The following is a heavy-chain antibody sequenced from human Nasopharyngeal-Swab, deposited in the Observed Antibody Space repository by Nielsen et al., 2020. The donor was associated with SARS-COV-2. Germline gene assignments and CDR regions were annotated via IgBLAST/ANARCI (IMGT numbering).Heavy chain of an antibody. CDR3: ARRTECSGTSCIFDY. CDR2: INPGSGDT. J-gene: IGHJ4*02. Sequence: ASVKVSCKASGYTFTGYYMHWVRQAPGQGLEWMGRINPGSGDTYYAQKFQGRITVTGDTSINTAYMELSRLTSDDTAVYFCARRTECSGTSCIFDYWGQGTLVTVSS. D-gene: IGHD2-2*01. V-gene: IGHV1-2*06. CDR1: GYTFTGYY.